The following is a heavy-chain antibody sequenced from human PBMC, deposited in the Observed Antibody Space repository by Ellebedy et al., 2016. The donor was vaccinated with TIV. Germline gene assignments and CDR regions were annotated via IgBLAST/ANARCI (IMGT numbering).Heavy chain of an antibody. J-gene: IGHJ4*02. D-gene: IGHD3-22*01. CDR2: ISYGGDIQ. V-gene: IGHV3-30*03. Sequence: GESLKISXTASGFTFGNYGMHWVRQAPGKGLEWVAGISYGGDIQYYPDSVKGRLIISRDNSKSTLFLQMNSLRPEDTAIYYCARSDPYYYDTSGYFVYWGQGTLVTVSS. CDR1: GFTFGNYG. CDR3: ARSDPYYYDTSGYFVY.